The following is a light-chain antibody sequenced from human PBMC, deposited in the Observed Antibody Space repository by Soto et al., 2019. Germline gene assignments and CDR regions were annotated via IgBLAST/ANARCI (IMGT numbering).Light chain of an antibody. CDR1: SSNIGRNT. Sequence: QSVLTQPPSASGTPGQRVTISWSGSSSNIGRNTVNWYQQFPGTAPKLLIYSNDQRPSGVPDRFSASKSGTSASLAISGLQSEDEADYYCAAWDDSLNGSVFGTGTKVTVL. CDR2: SND. CDR3: AAWDDSLNGSV. J-gene: IGLJ1*01. V-gene: IGLV1-44*01.